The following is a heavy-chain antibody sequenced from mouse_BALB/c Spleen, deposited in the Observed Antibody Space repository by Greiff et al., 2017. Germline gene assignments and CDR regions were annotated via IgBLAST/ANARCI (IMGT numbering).Heavy chain of an antibody. CDR2: ISSGGST. J-gene: IGHJ4*01. CDR3: ARAITAGYYYAMDY. V-gene: IGHV5-6-5*01. D-gene: IGHD1-1*01. CDR1: GFTFSSYA. Sequence: EVQVVESGGGLVKPGGSLKLSCAASGFTFSSYAMSWVRQTPEKRLEWVASISSGGSTYYPDSVKGRFTISRDNARNILYLQMSSLRSEDTAMYYCARAITAGYYYAMDYWGQGTSVTVSS.